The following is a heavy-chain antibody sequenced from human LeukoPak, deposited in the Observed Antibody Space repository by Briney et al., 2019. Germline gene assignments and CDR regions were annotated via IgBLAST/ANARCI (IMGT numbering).Heavy chain of an antibody. V-gene: IGHV4-30-2*06. CDR2: IYHSGST. J-gene: IGHJ6*03. Sequence: SETLSLTCTVSGGSISSGGYYWSWIRQSPGKGLEWIGYIYHSGSTYSNPSLKSRVTISVDRSKNQFSLKLSSVTAADTAVYYCARAPGGSLVYYYYYMDVWGKGTTVTVSS. CDR1: GGSISSGGYY. D-gene: IGHD2-15*01. CDR3: ARAPGGSLVYYYYYMDV.